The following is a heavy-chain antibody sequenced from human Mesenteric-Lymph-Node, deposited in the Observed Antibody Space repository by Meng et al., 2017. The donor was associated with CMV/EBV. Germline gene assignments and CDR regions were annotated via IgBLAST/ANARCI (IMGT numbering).Heavy chain of an antibody. CDR2: TYYRAKWYN. V-gene: IGHV6-1*01. J-gene: IGHJ4*02. Sequence: STSSAAWSWIRQSPSRGLEWLGRTYYRAKWYNEYAVFLKSRITINPDTSKNHFSLHLTSVTPEDTAVYYCARGVGYSSIYYYWDFDYWGQGTLVTVSS. CDR3: ARGVGYSSIYYYWDFDY. CDR1: STSSAA. D-gene: IGHD1-26*01.